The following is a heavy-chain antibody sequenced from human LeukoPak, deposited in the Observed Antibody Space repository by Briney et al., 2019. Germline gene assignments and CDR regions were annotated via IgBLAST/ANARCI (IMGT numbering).Heavy chain of an antibody. CDR3: ARDKIAAAGNFDY. V-gene: IGHV1-69*04. J-gene: IGHJ4*02. CDR1: GGTFSSYT. CDR2: IIPILGIA. Sequence: SVKVSCKASGGTFSSYTISWVRQAPGQGLEWMGRIIPILGIANYAQKFQGRVTITADKSTSTAYMELSSLRSEDTAVYYCARDKIAAAGNFDYWGQGALVTVSS. D-gene: IGHD6-13*01.